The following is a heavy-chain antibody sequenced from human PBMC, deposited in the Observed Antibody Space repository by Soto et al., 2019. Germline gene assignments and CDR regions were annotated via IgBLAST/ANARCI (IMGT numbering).Heavy chain of an antibody. J-gene: IGHJ4*02. Sequence: QITLRESGPTRVRPTQPLTLTCNVYGVSLSSSGVGVGLIRQSPGKATEWLVVLYWDDDKRYSKSLKSRITITKYTSQNKVVLRMANMDPVDTGICYCAHSALYSGSYWDGGYFDTWCQRATVTDST. CDR2: LYWDDDK. CDR3: AHSALYSGSYWDGGYFDT. V-gene: IGHV2-5*02. CDR1: GVSLSSSGVG. D-gene: IGHD1-26*01.